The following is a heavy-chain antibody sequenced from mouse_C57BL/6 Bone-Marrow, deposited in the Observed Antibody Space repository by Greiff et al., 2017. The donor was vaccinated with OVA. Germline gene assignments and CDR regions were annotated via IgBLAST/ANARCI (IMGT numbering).Heavy chain of an antibody. V-gene: IGHV14-4*01. D-gene: IGHD1-1*01. CDR1: GFNITDDY. CDR2: IDPENGVT. Sequence: VQLQQSGAELVRPGASVKLSCTASGFNITDDYMHWVKQRPEQGLECIGWIDPENGVTEYASKFQGMATITADTSSNTAYLQLSSLTSEDTAVYCCTTLVAYGSRYRFAYWGQGTLVTVSA. CDR3: TTLVAYGSRYRFAY. J-gene: IGHJ3*01.